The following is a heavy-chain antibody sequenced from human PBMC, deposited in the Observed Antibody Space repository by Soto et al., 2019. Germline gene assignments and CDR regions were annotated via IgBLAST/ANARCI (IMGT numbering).Heavy chain of an antibody. CDR1: GGSISSGGYY. J-gene: IGHJ4*02. V-gene: IGHV4-31*03. CDR2: IYYSGST. D-gene: IGHD2-2*01. Sequence: PSETLSLTCTVSGGSISSGGYYWSWIRQHPGKGLEWIGYIYYSGSTYYNPSLKSRVTISVDTSKNQFSLKLSSVTAADTAVYYCARDICSSTSCYVDYWGQGTLVTVSS. CDR3: ARDICSSTSCYVDY.